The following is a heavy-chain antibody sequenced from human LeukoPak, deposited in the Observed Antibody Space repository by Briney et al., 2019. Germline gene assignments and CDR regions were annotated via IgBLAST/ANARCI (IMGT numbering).Heavy chain of an antibody. CDR3: AREDCSSTTCLIDY. D-gene: IGHD2-2*01. V-gene: IGHV4-4*07. Sequence: SETLSLTCSVSADSITNYYWNWIRHPAGKGLEWIGRIYINGITNYNPSLKSRVTISVDTSKNQISLKLSSVTAADTAVYYCAREDCSSTTCLIDYWGQGTLVTVSS. CDR2: IYINGIT. J-gene: IGHJ4*02. CDR1: ADSITNYY.